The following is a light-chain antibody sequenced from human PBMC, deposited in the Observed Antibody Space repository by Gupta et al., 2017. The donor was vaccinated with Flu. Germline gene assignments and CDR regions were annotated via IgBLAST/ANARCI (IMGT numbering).Light chain of an antibody. CDR2: DAS. Sequence: DIQMTQSPSSLSASVGDRVTITCRASQDISNYLAWYQQKPGKGPKVLIYDASTLQAGVPSRFSGSGSGSVFILTINSLQPDDVATYYCQKDNCVPPTFGGGTKVEIK. CDR1: QDISNY. CDR3: QKDNCVPPT. J-gene: IGKJ4*01. V-gene: IGKV1-27*01.